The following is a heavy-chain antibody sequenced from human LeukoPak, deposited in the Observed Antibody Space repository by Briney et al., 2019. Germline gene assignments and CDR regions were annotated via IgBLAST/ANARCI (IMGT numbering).Heavy chain of an antibody. CDR3: AKDGHPLQYYDFWSGYYTDYYYYYMDV. J-gene: IGHJ6*03. Sequence: PGGSLRLSCAASGFTFSSYAMSWVRQAPGKGLEWVSAISGSGGSTYYADSVKGRFTISRDNSKNTLYLQMNSLRAEDTAVYYCAKDGHPLQYYDFWSGYYTDYYYYYMDVWGKGTTVTVSS. D-gene: IGHD3-3*01. V-gene: IGHV3-23*01. CDR2: ISGSGGST. CDR1: GFTFSSYA.